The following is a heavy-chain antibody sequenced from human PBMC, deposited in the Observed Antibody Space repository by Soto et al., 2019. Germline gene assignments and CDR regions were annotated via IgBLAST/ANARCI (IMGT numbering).Heavy chain of an antibody. CDR2: ISYDGSQK. D-gene: IGHD3-22*01. Sequence: QVQLVESGGGVVQPGRSLTLSCAASEFTFSSYGIHLVRKAPGKGRALVAVISYDGSQKQYADSVKGRFTIARDNSKNKLPLPLTRLSAEDPAVYYCAKDTYYHDTTGYYLFDYLGQGILRTFSS. CDR3: AKDTYYHDTTGYYLFDY. J-gene: IGHJ4*02. CDR1: EFTFSSYG. V-gene: IGHV3-30*18.